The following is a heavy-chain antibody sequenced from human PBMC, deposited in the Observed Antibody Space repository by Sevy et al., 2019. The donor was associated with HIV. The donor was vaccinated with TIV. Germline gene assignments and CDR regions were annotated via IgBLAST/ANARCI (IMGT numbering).Heavy chain of an antibody. CDR2: ISGSGGTT. CDR1: GFTFSSYA. Sequence: GGCLRLSCAASGFTFSSYAMSWVRQAPGKGLEWVSSISGSGGTTYYADAVKGRFTVSRDNSKNTLYLQINSLRVEDTAVYYCAKNPGVGSYYYMDVWGKGTTVTVSS. J-gene: IGHJ6*03. V-gene: IGHV3-23*01. D-gene: IGHD1-26*01. CDR3: AKNPGVGSYYYMDV.